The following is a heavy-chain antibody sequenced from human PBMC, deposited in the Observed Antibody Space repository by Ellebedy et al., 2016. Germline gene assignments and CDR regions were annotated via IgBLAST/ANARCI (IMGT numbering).Heavy chain of an antibody. J-gene: IGHJ4*02. CDR2: IDNSGRDT. CDR3: ARDGREWSRDL. Sequence: GGSLRLXXAASGFPFNTAGMTWVRQAPGKGLEWVATIDNSGRDTYYGDPLKGRFTVSRDNTRNSVYLQMDSLTVEDTAVYYCARDGREWSRDLWGQGTLVTVSS. CDR1: GFPFNTAG. D-gene: IGHD2-8*01. V-gene: IGHV3-21*06.